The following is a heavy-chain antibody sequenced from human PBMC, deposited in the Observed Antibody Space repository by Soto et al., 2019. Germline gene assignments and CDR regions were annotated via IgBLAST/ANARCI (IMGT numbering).Heavy chain of an antibody. Sequence: EVQLVESGGGVVRPGGSLRLSCAASGFTFDDYGMSWVRQAPGKGLEWVSGINWIGGSTGYADSVKGRFTISRDNAKNSLYLQMNSLRAEDTALYHCARAHDYGDYRAFDYWGQGTLVTVSS. V-gene: IGHV3-20*01. D-gene: IGHD4-17*01. J-gene: IGHJ4*02. CDR3: ARAHDYGDYRAFDY. CDR2: INWIGGST. CDR1: GFTFDDYG.